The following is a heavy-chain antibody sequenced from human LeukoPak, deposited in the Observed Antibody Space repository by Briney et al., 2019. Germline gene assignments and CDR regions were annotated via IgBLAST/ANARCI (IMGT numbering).Heavy chain of an antibody. Sequence: ASVKVSCKASGYTFTRYAMNWVRQAPGQGLEWMGWINTNTGNPTYAQGFTGRFVFSSDTSVSTAYLQISRLKAEDTAVYYCARDLTPRIAVVGGSYWDAFDIWGQGTMVTVSS. D-gene: IGHD6-19*01. CDR3: ARDLTPRIAVVGGSYWDAFDI. V-gene: IGHV7-4-1*02. J-gene: IGHJ3*02. CDR1: GYTFTRYA. CDR2: INTNTGNP.